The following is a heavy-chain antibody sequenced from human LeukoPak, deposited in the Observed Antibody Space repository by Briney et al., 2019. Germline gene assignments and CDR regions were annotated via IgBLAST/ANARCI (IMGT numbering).Heavy chain of an antibody. J-gene: IGHJ5*02. D-gene: IGHD2-2*01. V-gene: IGHV4-61*02. CDR2: IYTSGST. CDR3: ARENRDQLPPRSYNWFDP. Sequence: PSETLSLTCTVSGGSISSGSYYWSWIRQPAGKGLEWIGRIYTSGSTNYNPSLKSRVTISVDTSKNQFSLKLSSVTAADTAVYYCARENRDQLPPRSYNWFDPWGQGTLVTVSS. CDR1: GGSISSGSYY.